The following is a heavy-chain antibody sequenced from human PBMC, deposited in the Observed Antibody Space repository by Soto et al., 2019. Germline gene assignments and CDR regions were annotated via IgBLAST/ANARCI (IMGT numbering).Heavy chain of an antibody. CDR2: IKQDGSEK. D-gene: IGHD6-19*01. CDR1: GFSFSSYW. J-gene: IGHJ4*01. CDR3: ARVAYGNGWIFDY. V-gene: IGHV3-7*01. Sequence: GSLRLSCAASGFSFSSYWMSWVRQASGKGLEWVANIKQDGSEKYYVDSVKGRSTLSRDNAKNSLQLQMSSLRDEDTAIYFCARVAYGNGWIFDYWGQGTLVTVSS.